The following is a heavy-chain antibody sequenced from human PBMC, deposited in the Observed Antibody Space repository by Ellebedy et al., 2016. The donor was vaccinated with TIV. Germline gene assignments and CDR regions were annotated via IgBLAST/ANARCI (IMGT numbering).Heavy chain of an antibody. V-gene: IGHV4-59*01. J-gene: IGHJ4*02. Sequence: GSLRLSXSVSGVSITRYYWSWIRQSPGRGLEWIGYIFHTGIIKYNPSLKNRVTISIDASKNHFSLNLTSTTAADTAVYYCASLRDWGQGTLVTVPS. CDR3: ASLRD. CDR2: IFHTGII. CDR1: GVSITRYY.